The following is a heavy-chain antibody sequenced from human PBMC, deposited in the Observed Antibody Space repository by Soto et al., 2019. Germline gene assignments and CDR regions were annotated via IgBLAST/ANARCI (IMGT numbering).Heavy chain of an antibody. CDR1: GGTFSSYA. V-gene: IGHV1-69*01. Sequence: QVQLVQSGTEVKKPGSSVKVSCKASGGTFSSYAISWVRQAPGQGLEWMGGIIPIFGTANYAQKFQGRVTITADESTSTAYMELSSLRSEDTAVYYCARGNDYPHARYYGMDVWGQGTTVTVSS. J-gene: IGHJ6*02. D-gene: IGHD3-16*01. CDR3: ARGNDYPHARYYGMDV. CDR2: IIPIFGTA.